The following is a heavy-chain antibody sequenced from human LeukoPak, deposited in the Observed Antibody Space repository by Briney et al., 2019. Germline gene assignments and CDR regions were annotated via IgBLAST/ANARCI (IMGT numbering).Heavy chain of an antibody. CDR3: ARGVRNYGSGSYYNVRPFDP. CDR2: MNPNSGNT. V-gene: IGHV1-8*01. CDR1: GYTFTSYD. J-gene: IGHJ5*02. D-gene: IGHD3-10*01. Sequence: ASVKVSCKASGYTFTSYDINWVRQATGQGLEWMGWMNPNSGNTGYAQKFQGRVTMTRNTSISTAYMELSSLRSEDTAAYYCARGVRNYGSGSYYNVRPFDPWGQGTLVTVSS.